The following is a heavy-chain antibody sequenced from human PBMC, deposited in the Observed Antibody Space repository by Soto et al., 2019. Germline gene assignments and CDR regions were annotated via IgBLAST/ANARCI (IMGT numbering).Heavy chain of an antibody. CDR1: GLTFSNYA. J-gene: IGHJ4*02. Sequence: GGSLRLSCATSGLTFSNYAMSWVRQAPGGGLEWVSSMSGSSSTTYYADSVRGRFTISRDISKNTLYLQMSSLRAEDTALYYCAKNQERELPRVIDFWGQGTLVTVSS. V-gene: IGHV3-23*01. CDR3: AKNQERELPRVIDF. D-gene: IGHD1-7*01. CDR2: MSGSSSTT.